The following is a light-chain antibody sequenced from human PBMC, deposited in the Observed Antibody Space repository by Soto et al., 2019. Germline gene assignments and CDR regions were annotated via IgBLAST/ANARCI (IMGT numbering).Light chain of an antibody. J-gene: IGLJ2*01. CDR1: SSDVGGYNY. CDR2: EVS. Sequence: QSALTQPPSASGSPGQSVTISCTGTSSDVGGYNYVSWYQQHPGKAPKLMIYEVSKRPSGVPDRFSGSKSGNTASLTVSGLQAEDDADYYCSSYAASNNLVFGGGTKLTVL. V-gene: IGLV2-8*01. CDR3: SSYAASNNLV.